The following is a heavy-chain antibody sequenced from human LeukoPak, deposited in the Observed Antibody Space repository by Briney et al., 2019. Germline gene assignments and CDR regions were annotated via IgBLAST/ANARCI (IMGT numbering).Heavy chain of an antibody. V-gene: IGHV4-39*07. CDR1: GGSISSSSYY. CDR3: ARVRADISITMVRGVILWFDP. J-gene: IGHJ5*02. Sequence: SETLSLTCTVSGGSISSSSYYWGWIRQPPGKGLEWIGSIYYSGSTYYNPSLKSRVTISVDTSKNQFSLKLSSVTAADTAVYYCARVRADISITMVRGVILWFDPWGQGTLVTVSS. CDR2: IYYSGST. D-gene: IGHD3-10*01.